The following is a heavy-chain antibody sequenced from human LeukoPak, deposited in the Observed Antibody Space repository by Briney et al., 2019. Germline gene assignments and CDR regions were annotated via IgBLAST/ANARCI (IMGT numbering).Heavy chain of an antibody. J-gene: IGHJ4*02. D-gene: IGHD1-20*01. CDR1: GGTFSSYA. CDR3: ARDQTRITGLFDY. V-gene: IGHV1-69*04. CDR2: IIPIFGIA. Sequence: SVKVSCKASGGTFSSYAISWVRQAPGQGLEWVGRIIPIFGIANYAQKFQGRVTITADKSTSTAYMELSSLRSEDTAVYYCARDQTRITGLFDYWGQGTLVTVSS.